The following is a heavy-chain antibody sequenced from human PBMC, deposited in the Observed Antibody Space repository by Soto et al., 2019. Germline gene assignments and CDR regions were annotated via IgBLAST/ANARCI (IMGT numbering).Heavy chain of an antibody. CDR1: GYTFTSYG. CDR2: ISAYNGNT. V-gene: IGHV1-18*01. D-gene: IGHD2-15*01. J-gene: IGHJ4*02. Sequence: ASVKVSCKASGYTFTSYGISWVRQAPGQGLEWMGWISAYNGNTNYAQKLQGRVTMTTDTSTSTAYMELRSLRSDDTAVYYCARGYCSGGSCYSWDYWGQGTLVTVSS. CDR3: ARGYCSGGSCYSWDY.